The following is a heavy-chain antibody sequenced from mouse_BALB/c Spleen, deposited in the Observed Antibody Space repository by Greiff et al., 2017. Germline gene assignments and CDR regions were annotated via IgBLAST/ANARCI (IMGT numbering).Heavy chain of an antibody. J-gene: IGHJ1*01. CDR3: TRNDGYWYFDV. V-gene: IGHV1-69*02. CDR1: GYTFTSYW. D-gene: IGHD2-3*01. CDR2: IYPSDSYT. Sequence: VQLQQSGAELVRPGASVKLSCKASGYTFTSYWINWVKQRPGQGLEWIGNIYPSDSYTNYNQKFKDKATLTVDKSSSTAYMQLSSPTSEDSAVYYCTRNDGYWYFDVWGAGTTVTVSS.